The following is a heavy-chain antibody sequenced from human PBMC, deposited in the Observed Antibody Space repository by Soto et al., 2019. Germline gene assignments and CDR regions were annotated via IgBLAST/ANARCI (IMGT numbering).Heavy chain of an antibody. D-gene: IGHD5-18*01. CDR1: GFTFSDYY. CDR2: ISSSGSTI. V-gene: IGHV3-11*01. CDR3: ARDPVVYSYGIKVPYGMAV. J-gene: IGHJ6*02. Sequence: QVQLVESGGGLVKPGGSLRLSCAASGFTFSDYYMSWIRQAPGKGLEWVSYISSSGSTIYYADSVKGRFTISRDNAKNSLYLQMNSLRAEDPAVYYCARDPVVYSYGIKVPYGMAVWGQGTTVTASS.